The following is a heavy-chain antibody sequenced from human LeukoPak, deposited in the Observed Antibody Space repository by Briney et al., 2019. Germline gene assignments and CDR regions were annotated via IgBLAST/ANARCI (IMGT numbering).Heavy chain of an antibody. CDR3: ARLGALAIDY. CDR2: INHSGST. Sequence: PSETLSLTCAVYGGSFSGYYWSWIRRPPGKGLEWIGEINHSGSTNYNPSLKSRVTISVDTSKNQFSLKLSSVTAADTAVYYCARLGALAIDYWGQGTLVTVSS. D-gene: IGHD3-3*01. J-gene: IGHJ4*02. V-gene: IGHV4-34*01. CDR1: GGSFSGYY.